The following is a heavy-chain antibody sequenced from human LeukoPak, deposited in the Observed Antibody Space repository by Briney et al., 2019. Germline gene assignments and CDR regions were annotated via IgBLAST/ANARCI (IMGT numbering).Heavy chain of an antibody. D-gene: IGHD3-16*01. Sequence: GGSLRLSCVASGFIFTDHWMSWVRQAPGKELEWVANIKEDESAKFYADSVRGRFTISRDNAKNSLYLQMNNLRVEDTAVYYCARAVDVADYWGRGTLVTVSS. CDR3: ARAVDVADY. CDR2: IKEDESAK. V-gene: IGHV3-7*01. J-gene: IGHJ4*02. CDR1: GFIFTDHW.